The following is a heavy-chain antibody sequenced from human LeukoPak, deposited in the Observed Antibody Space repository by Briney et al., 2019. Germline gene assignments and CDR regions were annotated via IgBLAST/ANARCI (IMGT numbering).Heavy chain of an antibody. CDR3: ARQRDYDFWSGPHYYYYGMDV. V-gene: IGHV5-51*01. Sequence: GESLQISCKGSGYSFTSYWIGWVRQMPGKGLEWMGMIYPGDSDTRYSPSFQGQVTISADKSISTAYLQWSSLKASDTAMYYCARQRDYDFWSGPHYYYYGMDVWGQGTTVTVSS. J-gene: IGHJ6*01. CDR1: GYSFTSYW. D-gene: IGHD3-3*01. CDR2: IYPGDSDT.